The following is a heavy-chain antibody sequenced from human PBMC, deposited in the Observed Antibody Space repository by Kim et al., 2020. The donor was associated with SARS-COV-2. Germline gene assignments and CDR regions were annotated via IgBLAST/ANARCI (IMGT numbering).Heavy chain of an antibody. CDR1: GFTFSSYA. V-gene: IGHV3-64D*09. J-gene: IGHJ4*02. CDR3: VRVDSSSMGDY. D-gene: IGHD6-13*01. CDR2: ISSNGGST. Sequence: GGSLRLSCSASGFTFSSYAMHWVRQAPGKGLEYVSAISSNGGSTYYADSVKGRFTISRDNSKNTLYLQMSSLRAEDTAVYYCVRVDSSSMGDYWGQGTLVTVSS.